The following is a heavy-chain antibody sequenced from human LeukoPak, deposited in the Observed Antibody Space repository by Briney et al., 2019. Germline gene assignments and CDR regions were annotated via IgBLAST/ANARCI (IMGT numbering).Heavy chain of an antibody. V-gene: IGHV4-59*01. Sequence: PSETLSLTCTVSGGSISSYYWSWIRQPPGKGLEWIGYIYYSGSTNYNPSLKSRVTISVDTSKNQFSLKLSSVTAADTAVYYRASSTTDFDYWGQGTLVTVSS. CDR2: IYYSGST. J-gene: IGHJ4*02. CDR3: ASSTTDFDY. D-gene: IGHD2-2*01. CDR1: GGSISSYY.